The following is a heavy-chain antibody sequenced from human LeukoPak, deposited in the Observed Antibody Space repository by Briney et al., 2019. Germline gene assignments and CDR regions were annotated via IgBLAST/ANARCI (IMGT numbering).Heavy chain of an antibody. V-gene: IGHV3-21*04. CDR3: AKDIGGSYYYYGMDV. CDR2: ISSSSSYI. CDR1: GFTFSSYS. Sequence: GGSLRLSCAASGFTFSSYSMNWVRQAPGKGLEWVSSISSSSSYIYYADSVKGRFTISRDNSKNSLYLQMNSLRTEDTALYYCAKDIGGSYYYYGMDVWGQGTTVTVSS. D-gene: IGHD1-26*01. J-gene: IGHJ6*02.